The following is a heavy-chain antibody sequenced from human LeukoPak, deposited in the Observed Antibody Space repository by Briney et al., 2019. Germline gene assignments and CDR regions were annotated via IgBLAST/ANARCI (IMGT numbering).Heavy chain of an antibody. CDR2: VRGSDAGT. CDR3: AKEAYCSSTSCAQGGAFDI. CDR1: GFTFSSYA. J-gene: IGHJ3*02. D-gene: IGHD2-2*01. V-gene: IGHV3-23*01. Sequence: GGSLRLSCAASGFTFSSYAMNWVRQAPGKGLEWVSAVRGSDAGTSYADSVKGRFTISRDNSKNTLYLQMNSLRAEDTAVYYCAKEAYCSSTSCAQGGAFDIWGQGTMVTVSS.